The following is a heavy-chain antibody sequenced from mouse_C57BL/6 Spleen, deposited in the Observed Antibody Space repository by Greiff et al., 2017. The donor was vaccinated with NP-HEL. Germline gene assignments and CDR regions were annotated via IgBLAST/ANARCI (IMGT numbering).Heavy chain of an antibody. V-gene: IGHV14-2*01. CDR3: AREGYSTTYWYFDV. J-gene: IGHJ1*03. D-gene: IGHD2-5*01. Sequence: EVQLQQSGAELVKPGASVKLSCTASGFNIKDYYMHWVKQRTEQGLEWIGRIDPEDGETKYVPKFQGKATITADTSSNTAYLQLSSLTSEDTAVYYCAREGYSTTYWYFDVWGTGTTVTVSS. CDR1: GFNIKDYY. CDR2: IDPEDGET.